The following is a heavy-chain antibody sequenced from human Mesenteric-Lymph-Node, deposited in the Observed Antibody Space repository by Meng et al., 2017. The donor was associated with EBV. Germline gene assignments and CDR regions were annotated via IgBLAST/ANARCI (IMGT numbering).Heavy chain of an antibody. V-gene: IGHV4-39*07. CDR3: ARQVGAYGLTGWFDP. D-gene: IGHD3-9*01. J-gene: IGHJ5*02. CDR2: MFLSGRP. CDR1: GAPNSNTIFS. Sequence: QLREARPASVGPSNTLCPPRHFSGAPNSNTIFSWDLVTQPPGKGLAWIGTMFLSGRPYYHSSLKSRLTMSVDTSNNHFFMKVRSVTAADTSVYYCARQVGAYGLTGWFDPWGQGTLVTVSS.